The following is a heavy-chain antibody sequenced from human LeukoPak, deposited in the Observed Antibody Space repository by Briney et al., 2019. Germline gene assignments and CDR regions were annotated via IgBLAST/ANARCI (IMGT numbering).Heavy chain of an antibody. V-gene: IGHV3-74*01. CDR2: VKSDGSST. CDR1: GFTVSNYW. Sequence: PGGSLRLSCAASGFTVSNYWMHWVRQAPGKGLVWVSRVKSDGSSTNYADSVKGRFTISRDNAKNTLYLQMNSLRAEDTAVFYCAREDNGEYYVDYWGQGTLVTVSS. D-gene: IGHD4-17*01. CDR3: AREDNGEYYVDY. J-gene: IGHJ4*02.